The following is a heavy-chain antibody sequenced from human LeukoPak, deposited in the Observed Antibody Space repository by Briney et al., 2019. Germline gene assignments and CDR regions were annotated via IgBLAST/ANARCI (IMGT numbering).Heavy chain of an antibody. D-gene: IGHD5-18*01. CDR1: GGSLSDDY. CDR2: INYGGST. V-gene: IGHV4-59*08. Sequence: SETLSLTCSVSGGSLSDDYWSWIRQPPGKALEWIGYINYGGSTNYNPSLKSRVTMSVDTSKNQFSLNLNSVSAADTAVYYCSRRRPAPMVNLEEDVQYYMDVWGSGTTVTVSS. CDR3: SRRRPAPMVNLEEDVQYYMDV. J-gene: IGHJ6*03.